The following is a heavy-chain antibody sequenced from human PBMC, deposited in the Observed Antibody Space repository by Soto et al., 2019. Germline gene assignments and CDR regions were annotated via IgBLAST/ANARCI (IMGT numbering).Heavy chain of an antibody. D-gene: IGHD3-16*01. CDR3: ASNYAYAEGYYWYGIDV. V-gene: IGHV3-74*01. CDR2: ISSYGSDT. CDR1: GFTFSRYW. J-gene: IGHJ6*02. Sequence: EVQLVESGGGLVLPGGSLRLSCAASGFTFSRYWMHWVSQAPVKGLVWVSRISSYGSDTHYADSVKGRFTISRDNAKNTLYLQMNSLRAADTAVYYCASNYAYAEGYYWYGIDVWGQGTTVTVSS.